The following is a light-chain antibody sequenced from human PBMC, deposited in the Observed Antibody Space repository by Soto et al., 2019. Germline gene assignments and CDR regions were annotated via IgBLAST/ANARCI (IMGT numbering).Light chain of an antibody. CDR3: LLFRGSPT. CDR1: QVVVTAY. V-gene: IGKV3-20*01. CDR2: GAS. Sequence: EIALTQSPGTLSVSPGERATLSCRASQVVVTAYIHWYQHKPGQAPRLLISGASTRASGIPDRFSGSGVGTDFALTINRLEPEDCAVYYCLLFRGSPTFGPGSRVHI. J-gene: IGKJ3*01.